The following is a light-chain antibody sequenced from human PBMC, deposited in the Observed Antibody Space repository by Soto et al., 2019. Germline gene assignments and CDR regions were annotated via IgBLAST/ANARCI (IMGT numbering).Light chain of an antibody. Sequence: DIQMTQSPSSLSASVGDRVTITCRASQSINSHLNWYQLRPGKAPKLLIIAASSLQSGVPSRFSGSGYGTDFTLTITSLQPEDFATCSCQHSHSTPLTFGGGTKVDIK. CDR2: AAS. J-gene: IGKJ4*01. CDR1: QSINSH. CDR3: QHSHSTPLT. V-gene: IGKV1-39*01.